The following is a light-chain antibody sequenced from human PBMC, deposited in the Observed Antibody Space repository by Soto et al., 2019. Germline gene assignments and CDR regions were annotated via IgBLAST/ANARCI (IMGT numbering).Light chain of an antibody. CDR2: DAS. J-gene: IGKJ4*01. CDR3: HQSSISPLT. Sequence: EIVLTQSPATLSLSPGERATLSCRATENLRTLLAWYQQKAGQAPRLLIYDASNRATGIPDRFSGSGSGTDSTLTTSNLEPEGSAVYYCHQSSISPLTFGGGTKVDIK. V-gene: IGKV3-11*01. CDR1: ENLRTL.